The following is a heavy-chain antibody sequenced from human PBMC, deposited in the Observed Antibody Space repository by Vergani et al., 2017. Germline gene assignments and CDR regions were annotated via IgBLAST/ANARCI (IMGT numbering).Heavy chain of an antibody. V-gene: IGHV4-30-4*08. CDR3: ARESIAVAAPDY. Sequence: QVQLQESGPGLVKPSETLSLTCTVSGGSISSYYWSWIRQPPGKGLEWIGYIYYSGSTYYNPSLKSRVTISVDTSKNQFSLKLSSVTAADTAVYYCARESIAVAAPDYWGQGTLVTVSS. CDR2: IYYSGST. J-gene: IGHJ4*02. CDR1: GGSISSYY. D-gene: IGHD6-19*01.